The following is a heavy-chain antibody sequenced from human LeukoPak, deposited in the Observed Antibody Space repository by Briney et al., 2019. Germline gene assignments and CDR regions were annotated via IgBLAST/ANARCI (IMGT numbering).Heavy chain of an antibody. Sequence: GGSPRLSCAASGFTFSSYAMSWVRQAPGKGLEWVSAISGSGGSIYYADSMKGRFTISRDNSKNTLYLQMNSLRAEDTAVYYCAKVRGAFYDSSGYYFDYWGQGTLVTVSS. J-gene: IGHJ4*02. CDR1: GFTFSSYA. V-gene: IGHV3-23*01. D-gene: IGHD3-22*01. CDR3: AKVRGAFYDSSGYYFDY. CDR2: ISGSGGSI.